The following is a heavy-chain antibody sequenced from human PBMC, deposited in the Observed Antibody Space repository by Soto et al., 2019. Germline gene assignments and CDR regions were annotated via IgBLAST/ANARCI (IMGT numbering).Heavy chain of an antibody. CDR1: RGSISSRTFW. CDR2: MYYSGSS. Sequence: WETLSLTCSVSRGSISSRTFWWAWIRQPPGKGLEWIGDMYYSGSSYSSPSLKSRVTLSVDTSKNQLSLKLNSVTAADTAVYYCARHPRDDYNYGGSGIFDYWGQGTLITVSS. D-gene: IGHD4-4*01. CDR3: ARHPRDDYNYGGSGIFDY. V-gene: IGHV4-39*01. J-gene: IGHJ4*02.